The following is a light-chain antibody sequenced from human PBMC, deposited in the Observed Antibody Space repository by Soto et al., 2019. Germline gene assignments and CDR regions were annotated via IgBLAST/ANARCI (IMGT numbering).Light chain of an antibody. Sequence: QSALTQPASVSGSPGQSITISCTGTSSDVGDYKYVTWYQQYPGKAPKLMIFEVNNRPSGVSNRFSGSKSGNTASLTISGLQAEDEADYFCSSLTRSDTWVIGGGTKLTVL. CDR1: SSDVGDYKY. CDR2: EVN. CDR3: SSLTRSDTWV. V-gene: IGLV2-14*01. J-gene: IGLJ3*02.